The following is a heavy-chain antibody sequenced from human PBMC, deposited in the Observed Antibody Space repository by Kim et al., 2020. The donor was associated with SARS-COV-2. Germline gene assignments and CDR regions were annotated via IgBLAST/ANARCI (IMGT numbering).Heavy chain of an antibody. J-gene: IGHJ4*02. Sequence: SETLSLTCAVSGASVSDNNWFNWFRQPPGRGLEWIGEIFHSGLTTYNPPLRSRVTISMDRSNNHVSLNVMSVTAADTAVYYCVRAGGYYFEFWGQGTLV. CDR2: IFHSGLT. D-gene: IGHD3-16*01. V-gene: IGHV4-4*02. CDR1: GASVSDNNW. CDR3: VRAGGYYFEF.